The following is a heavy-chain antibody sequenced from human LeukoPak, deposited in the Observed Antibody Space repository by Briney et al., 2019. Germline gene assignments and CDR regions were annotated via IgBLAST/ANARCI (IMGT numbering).Heavy chain of an antibody. CDR1: GFSFSDYA. V-gene: IGHV3-23*01. D-gene: IGHD1-1*01. J-gene: IGHJ4*02. Sequence: GGSLTLSSAVSGFSFSDYAMSWVRPAPARGPGWVSSIRGGGDTFYADSVKGRFTLSRDDSRNTVYLQLNNLRVEDTAIYYCAKANWVSNADAVWWGQGTQVTVSS. CDR3: AKANWVSNADAVW. CDR2: IRGGGDT.